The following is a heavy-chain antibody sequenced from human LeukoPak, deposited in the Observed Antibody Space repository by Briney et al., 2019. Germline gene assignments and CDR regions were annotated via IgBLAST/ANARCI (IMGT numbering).Heavy chain of an antibody. CDR3: ARTDRSGWSAFDI. CDR2: IYYSGST. CDR1: GGSISSSSYY. V-gene: IGHV4-39*07. J-gene: IGHJ3*02. D-gene: IGHD6-19*01. Sequence: SETLSLTCTVSGGSISSSSYYWGWIRQPPGKGLEWIGSIYYSGSTYYNPSLKSRVTISVDTSKNQFSLKLSSVTAADTAVYYCARTDRSGWSAFDIWGQGTMVTVSS.